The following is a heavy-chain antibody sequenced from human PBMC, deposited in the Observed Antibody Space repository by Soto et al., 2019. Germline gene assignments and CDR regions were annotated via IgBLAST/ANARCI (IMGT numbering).Heavy chain of an antibody. Sequence: QGQLVQSGPEAKKPGASVKVSCKASGYTFSRYGISWVRQAPGQGLEWMGWISGYNGDTKYAQKVQGRVTMTIDTSTYTAYMELRSLTSDDTAIYYCAKNGQPPYYYYGMDVWGPGTTVTVS. CDR1: GYTFSRYG. CDR2: ISGYNGDT. CDR3: AKNGQPPYYYYGMDV. J-gene: IGHJ6*02. D-gene: IGHD2-8*01. V-gene: IGHV1-18*01.